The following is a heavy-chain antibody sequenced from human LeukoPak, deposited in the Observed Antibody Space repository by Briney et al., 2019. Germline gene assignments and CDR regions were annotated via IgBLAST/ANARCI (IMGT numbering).Heavy chain of an antibody. D-gene: IGHD6-13*01. CDR1: GLSFSSFA. J-gene: IGHJ5*02. CDR3: AKIGSSGGWFDP. V-gene: IGHV3-23*01. Sequence: GGSLRLSCAASGLSFSSFAMSWVRQAPGKGLEWVSAISGSGGSTYYADPVKGRFTISRDNSKNTLYLQMNSLRAEDTAVYYCAKIGSSGGWFDPWGQGTLVTVSS. CDR2: ISGSGGST.